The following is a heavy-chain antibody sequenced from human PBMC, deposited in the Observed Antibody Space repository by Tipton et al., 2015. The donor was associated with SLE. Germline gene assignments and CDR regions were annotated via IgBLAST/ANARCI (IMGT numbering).Heavy chain of an antibody. V-gene: IGHV4-61*02. CDR3: TRDRTPDYYYYYMDA. Sequence: TLSLTCTVSGVSISSSRYYSTWSWIRQSAGKGLEWIGRISSTGSTNYNPSLKSRVTMSVDTSKNQFSLRVTSVTAADSAIYYCTRDRTPDYYYYYMDAWGQGTTVTVSS. CDR2: ISSTGST. J-gene: IGHJ6*03. D-gene: IGHD2-15*01. CDR1: GVSISSSRYYST.